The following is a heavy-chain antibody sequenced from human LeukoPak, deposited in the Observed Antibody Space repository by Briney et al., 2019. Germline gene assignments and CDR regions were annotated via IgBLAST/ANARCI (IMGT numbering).Heavy chain of an antibody. CDR3: ARGGSGWPIDY. D-gene: IGHD6-19*01. J-gene: IGHJ4*02. CDR1: GFTFSSYS. Sequence: PGGSLRLSCAASGFTFSSYSMNWVRQAPGKGLEWVSSISSSSYIYYADSVKGRFTISRDNAKNSLYLQMNSLRAEDTAVYYGARGGSGWPIDYWGQGTLVTVSS. V-gene: IGHV3-21*01. CDR2: ISSSSYI.